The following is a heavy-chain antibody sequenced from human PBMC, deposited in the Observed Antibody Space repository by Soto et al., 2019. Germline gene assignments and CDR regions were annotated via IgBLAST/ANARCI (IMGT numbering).Heavy chain of an antibody. CDR2: INSDGSST. J-gene: IGHJ6*02. Sequence: GGSLRLSCAASGFTFSSYWMHWVRQAPGKGLVWVSRINSDGSSTSYADSVKGRFTISRDNAKNTLYLQMNSLRAEDTAVYYCARGDYDFWSGYYTVTYYYYYGMDVWGQGTTVTVSS. CDR3: ARGDYDFWSGYYTVTYYYYYGMDV. CDR1: GFTFSSYW. V-gene: IGHV3-74*01. D-gene: IGHD3-3*01.